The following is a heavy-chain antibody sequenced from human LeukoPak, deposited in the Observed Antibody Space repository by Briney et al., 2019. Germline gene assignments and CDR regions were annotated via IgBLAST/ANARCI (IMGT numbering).Heavy chain of an antibody. CDR1: GFTFSSYG. V-gene: IGHV3-30*02. Sequence: GGSLRLSCAASGFTFSSYGMHWVRQAPGKGLEWVAFIRYDGSNKYYADSVKGRFTISRDNSKNTLYLQKNSLRAEDTAVYYCAKDPNYYDSSGYYYYYYYYMDVWGKGTTVTISS. D-gene: IGHD3-22*01. CDR3: AKDPNYYDSSGYYYYYYYYMDV. J-gene: IGHJ6*03. CDR2: IRYDGSNK.